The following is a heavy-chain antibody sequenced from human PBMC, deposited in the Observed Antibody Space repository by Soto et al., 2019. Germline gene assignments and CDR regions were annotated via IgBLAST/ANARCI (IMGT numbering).Heavy chain of an antibody. CDR1: GGTFSSYA. CDR2: IIPIFGTA. Sequence: SVKVSCKASGGTFSSYAISWVRQAPGQGLEWMGGIIPIFGTANYAQKFQGRVTITADKSTSTAYMELSSLRSEDTAVYYCARTTTEWSLYYYYGMDVWGQGTTVTVSS. J-gene: IGHJ6*02. D-gene: IGHD3-3*01. V-gene: IGHV1-69*06. CDR3: ARTTTEWSLYYYYGMDV.